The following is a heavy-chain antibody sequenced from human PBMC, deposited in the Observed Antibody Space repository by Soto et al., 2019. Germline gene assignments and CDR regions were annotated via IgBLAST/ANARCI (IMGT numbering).Heavy chain of an antibody. V-gene: IGHV1-8*02. CDR3: ARMESFGSLNWFDP. J-gene: IGHJ5*02. Sequence: GASVKVSCKASGYTFTNNDVSWVRQVTGQGLEWMGWMNPGSGDTGYAQKFQGRVTTTRDISIATAYMELNSLTSEDTAIYYCARMESFGSLNWFDPWGQGTMVTVYS. D-gene: IGHD5-18*01. CDR2: MNPGSGDT. CDR1: GYTFTNND.